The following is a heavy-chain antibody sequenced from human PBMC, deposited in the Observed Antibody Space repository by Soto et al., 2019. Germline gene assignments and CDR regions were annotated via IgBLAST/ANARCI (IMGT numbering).Heavy chain of an antibody. CDR1: VFTFSMYW. CDR2: IKQDGSDK. CDR3: ARDRCSSSSCFFDY. V-gene: IGHV3-7*03. Sequence: GSLRLSCAASVFTFSMYWMAWVRQTPGKGLEWVSNIKQDGSDKYYVDSVKGRFTITRGNAKNSLYLQMNSLGAEDTAVYYCARDRCSSSSCFFDYWGRGTLVTVSS. J-gene: IGHJ4*02. D-gene: IGHD2-15*01.